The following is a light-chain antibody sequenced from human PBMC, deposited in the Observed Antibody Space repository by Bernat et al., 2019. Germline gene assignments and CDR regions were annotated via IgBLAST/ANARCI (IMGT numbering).Light chain of an antibody. J-gene: IGLJ1*01. CDR1: SSDVGGYNS. CDR3: CSFTSSNTLYV. V-gene: IGLV2-14*03. CDR2: DVS. Sequence: QSALTQPATVSGSPGQSITISCAGTSSDVGGYNSVSWYQEHPVRAPKLMIHDVSNRPSGVSSRFSGSKSGNTASLTISGLQAEDEADYFCCSFTSSNTLYVFGTGTKVTVL.